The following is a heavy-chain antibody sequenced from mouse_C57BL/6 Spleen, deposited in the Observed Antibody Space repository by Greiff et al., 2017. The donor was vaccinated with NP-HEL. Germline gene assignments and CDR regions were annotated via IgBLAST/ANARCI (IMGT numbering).Heavy chain of an antibody. Sequence: QVQLQQPGAELVMPGASVKLSCKASGYTFTSYWMHWVKQRPGQGLEWIGEIDPSDSYTNYNQKFKGKSTLTVDKSSSTAYMQLSSLTSEDSAVYYCARFGVYDFDCWGQGTTLTVSS. D-gene: IGHD2-14*01. V-gene: IGHV1-69*01. CDR1: GYTFTSYW. CDR3: ARFGVYDFDC. J-gene: IGHJ2*01. CDR2: IDPSDSYT.